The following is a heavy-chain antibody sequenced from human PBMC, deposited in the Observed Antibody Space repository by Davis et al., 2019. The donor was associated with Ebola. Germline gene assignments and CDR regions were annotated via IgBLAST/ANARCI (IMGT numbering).Heavy chain of an antibody. D-gene: IGHD6-13*01. CDR3: ARDPEQIDY. CDR2: ISSSSSTI. Sequence: GGSLRLSCAASGFTFSSYNMNWVRQAPGKGLEWVSSISSSSSTIYYADSVKGRFTISRDNAKNSLYVQMNSLRDEDTAVYYCARDPEQIDYWGQGTLVTVSS. CDR1: GFTFSSYN. J-gene: IGHJ4*02. V-gene: IGHV3-48*02.